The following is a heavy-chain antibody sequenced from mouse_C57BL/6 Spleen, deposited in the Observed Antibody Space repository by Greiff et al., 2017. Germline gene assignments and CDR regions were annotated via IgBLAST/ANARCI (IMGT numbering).Heavy chain of an antibody. CDR3: ARSDDYDVSFDY. J-gene: IGHJ2*01. CDR1: GYSFTDYN. CDR2: INPNYGTT. D-gene: IGHD2-4*01. Sequence: EVKVVESGPELVKPGASVKISCKASGYSFTDYNMNWVKQSNGKSLEWIGVINPNYGTTSYNQKFKGKATLTVDQSSSTAYMQLNSLTSEDSAVYYCARSDDYDVSFDYWGQGTTLTVSS. V-gene: IGHV1-39*01.